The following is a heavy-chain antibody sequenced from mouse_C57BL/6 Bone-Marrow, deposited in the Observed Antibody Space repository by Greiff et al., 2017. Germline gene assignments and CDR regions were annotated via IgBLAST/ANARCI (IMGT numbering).Heavy chain of an antibody. CDR1: GFNIKGYY. V-gene: IGHV14-1*01. Sequence: VQLQQSGAELVRPGASVKLSCTASGFNIKGYYMHWVKQRPEQGLEWIGRIGPEDGDTEYAPKFQGKATITADTSSNTAYLQLSSLTSEDAAVYYYRPGLLAWFAYWDRGTLVPVSA. CDR3: RPGLLAWFAY. J-gene: IGHJ3*01. CDR2: IGPEDGDT. D-gene: IGHD1-1*01.